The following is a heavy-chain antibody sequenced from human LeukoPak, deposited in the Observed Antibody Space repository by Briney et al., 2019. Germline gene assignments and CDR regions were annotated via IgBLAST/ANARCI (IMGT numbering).Heavy chain of an antibody. D-gene: IGHD4-17*01. Sequence: SETLSLTCAVSGGSISSSNWWSWVRQPPGKGLEWIGEIYHSGSTNYNPSLKSRVTISVDKSKNQFSLKLSSVTAADTAVYYCARGSFYRGRVTTTAFDIWGQGTMVTVSS. V-gene: IGHV4-4*02. J-gene: IGHJ3*02. CDR3: ARGSFYRGRVTTTAFDI. CDR1: GGSISSSNW. CDR2: IYHSGST.